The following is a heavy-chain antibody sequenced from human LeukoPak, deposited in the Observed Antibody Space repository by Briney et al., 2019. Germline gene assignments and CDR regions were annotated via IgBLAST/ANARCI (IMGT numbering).Heavy chain of an antibody. Sequence: ASVKVSCKASGYTFTGNYMHWVRQAPGQGLEWMGLINPNCGGTNYAQRFQGRVTMTRETSISTAYMELSGLRSDDTAVYYCARGGVVVPAAIFDYWGQGTLVTVSS. CDR3: ARGGVVVPAAIFDY. CDR2: INPNCGGT. J-gene: IGHJ4*02. V-gene: IGHV1-2*02. D-gene: IGHD2-2*01. CDR1: GYTFTGNY.